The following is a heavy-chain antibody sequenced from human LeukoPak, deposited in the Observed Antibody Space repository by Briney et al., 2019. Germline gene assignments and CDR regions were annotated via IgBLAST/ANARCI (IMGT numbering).Heavy chain of an antibody. CDR1: GGSISSGGYY. J-gene: IGHJ4*02. V-gene: IGHV4-31*03. D-gene: IGHD5-12*01. CDR3: ARQTSGLNGDYFDY. CDR2: IYYSGST. Sequence: PSETLSLTCTVSGGSISSGGYYWSWIRQHPGKGLEWIGYIYYSGSTYYNPSLKSRVTISVDTSKNQFSLKLSSVTAADTAVYYCARQTSGLNGDYFDYWGQGTLVTVSS.